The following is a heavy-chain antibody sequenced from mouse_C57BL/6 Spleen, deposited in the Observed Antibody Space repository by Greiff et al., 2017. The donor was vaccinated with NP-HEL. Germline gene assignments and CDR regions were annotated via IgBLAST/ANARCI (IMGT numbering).Heavy chain of an antibody. D-gene: IGHD1-1*01. Sequence: QVQLKQPGAELVRPGSSVKLSCKASGYTFTSYWMHWVKQRPIQGLEWIGNIDPSDSETHYNQKFKDKATLTVDKSSSTAYMQLSSLTSEDSAVYYCARCGTTVPSYYAMDYWGQGTSVTVSS. J-gene: IGHJ4*01. CDR2: IDPSDSET. CDR1: GYTFTSYW. CDR3: ARCGTTVPSYYAMDY. V-gene: IGHV1-52*01.